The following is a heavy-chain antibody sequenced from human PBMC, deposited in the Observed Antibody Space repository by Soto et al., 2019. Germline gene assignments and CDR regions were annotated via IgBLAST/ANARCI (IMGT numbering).Heavy chain of an antibody. D-gene: IGHD3-22*01. V-gene: IGHV4-59*01. Sequence: SETLSLTCTVSGGSISSYYWSWIRQPPGKGLEWIGDIYYSGSTNYNPSLKSRVTISVDTSKNQFSLKLSSVTAADTAVYYCAGYYDSSGYYFDYWGQGTLVTVSS. CDR2: IYYSGST. J-gene: IGHJ4*02. CDR1: GGSISSYY. CDR3: AGYYDSSGYYFDY.